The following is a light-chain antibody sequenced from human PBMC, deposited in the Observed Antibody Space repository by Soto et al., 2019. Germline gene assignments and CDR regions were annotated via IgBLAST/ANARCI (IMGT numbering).Light chain of an antibody. CDR3: LQYSSHSWT. CDR1: RSISDW. Sequence: DIQMTQSPSTLSASIGDRVTITCRASRSISDWLAWYQQKPGKAPELLIFDASSLKSGVPSRFSGSGSGTEFTLTISRXQPDDVATYHCLQYSSHSWTFGQGTKVDTK. V-gene: IGKV1-5*01. CDR2: DAS. J-gene: IGKJ1*01.